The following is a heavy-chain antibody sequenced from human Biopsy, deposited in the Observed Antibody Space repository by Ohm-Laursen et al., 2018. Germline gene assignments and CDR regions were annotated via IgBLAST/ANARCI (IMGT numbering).Heavy chain of an antibody. V-gene: IGHV4-59*01. D-gene: IGHD2/OR15-2a*01. CDR2: IYYSGST. Sequence: GALSLTCTVSGGSISSDYWSWIRQTPGKGLEWIGYIYYSGSTNYNPSLKSRVTISVDTSKNQFSLRLNTVTAADTAVYYCARATNSTGWPYYYFYGMDVWGQGTTVTVSS. J-gene: IGHJ6*02. CDR1: GGSISSDY. CDR3: ARATNSTGWPYYYFYGMDV.